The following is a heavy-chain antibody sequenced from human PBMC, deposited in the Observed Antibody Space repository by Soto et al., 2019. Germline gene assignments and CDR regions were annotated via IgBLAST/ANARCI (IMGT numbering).Heavy chain of an antibody. CDR2: ISYDGSNK. Sequence: GGSLRLSCAASGFTFSSYGMHWVRQAPGKGLEWVAVISYDGSNKYYADSVKGRFTISRDNSKNTLYLQMNSLRAEDTAVYYCAKVADYDILTGYLDNYYYYGMDVWGQGTTVTVSS. V-gene: IGHV3-30*18. CDR1: GFTFSSYG. D-gene: IGHD3-9*01. CDR3: AKVADYDILTGYLDNYYYYGMDV. J-gene: IGHJ6*02.